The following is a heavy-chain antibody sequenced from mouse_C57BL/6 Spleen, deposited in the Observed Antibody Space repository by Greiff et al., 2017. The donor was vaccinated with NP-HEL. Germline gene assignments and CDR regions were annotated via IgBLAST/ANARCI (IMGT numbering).Heavy chain of an antibody. CDR3: ARRHYYGSSPHFDY. Sequence: QVQLQQSGAELARPGASVKLSCKASGYTFTSYGISWVKQRTGQGLEWIGEIYPRSGNTYYNEKFKGKATLTADKSSSTAYMELRSLTSEDSAVYFCARRHYYGSSPHFDYWGQGATLTVSS. J-gene: IGHJ2*01. CDR1: GYTFTSYG. V-gene: IGHV1-81*01. D-gene: IGHD1-1*01. CDR2: IYPRSGNT.